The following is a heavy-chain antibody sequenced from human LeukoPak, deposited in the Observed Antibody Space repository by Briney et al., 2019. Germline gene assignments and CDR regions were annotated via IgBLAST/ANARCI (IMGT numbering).Heavy chain of an antibody. CDR3: AKDHSGDSCRDY. Sequence: GRSLRLSCAASGFTFSSYGMHWVRQAPGKGLEWVAVIWYDGSNKYYADSVKGRFTISRDNSKNTLYLQMNSLRAEGTAVYYCAKDHSGDSCRDYWGQGTLVTVSS. CDR1: GFTFSSYG. CDR2: IWYDGSNK. V-gene: IGHV3-33*06. D-gene: IGHD2-15*01. J-gene: IGHJ4*02.